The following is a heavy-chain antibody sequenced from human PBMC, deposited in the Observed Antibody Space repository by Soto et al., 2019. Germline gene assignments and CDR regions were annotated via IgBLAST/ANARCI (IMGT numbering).Heavy chain of an antibody. D-gene: IGHD3-3*01. Sequence: SETLSLTCTVSGGSTSSSNYYWGWIRQPPGKGLEWIGSIYYSGSTYYNPSLKSRVTISVDTSKNQFSLKLSSVIAADTAVYYCARHSASSWSYYYYKDVWGKGTTVTVSS. V-gene: IGHV4-39*01. CDR2: IYYSGST. J-gene: IGHJ6*03. CDR1: GGSTSSSNYY. CDR3: ARHSASSWSYYYYKDV.